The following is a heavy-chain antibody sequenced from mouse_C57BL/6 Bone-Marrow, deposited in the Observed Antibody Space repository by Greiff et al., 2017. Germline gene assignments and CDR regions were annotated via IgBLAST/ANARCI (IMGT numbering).Heavy chain of an antibody. CDR2: IDPSDSYT. Sequence: QVQLQQPGAELVRPGTSVKLSCKASGYTFTSYWMHWVKQRPGQGLEWIGVIDPSDSYTNYNQKFKGKATLTVDTSSSTAYMQLSSLTSEDSAVYYCARRLGQGYWGKGTTLTVSS. D-gene: IGHD4-1*01. CDR3: ARRLGQGY. CDR1: GYTFTSYW. V-gene: IGHV1-59*01. J-gene: IGHJ2*01.